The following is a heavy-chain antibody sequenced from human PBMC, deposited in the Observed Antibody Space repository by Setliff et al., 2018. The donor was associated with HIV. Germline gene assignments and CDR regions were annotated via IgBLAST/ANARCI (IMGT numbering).Heavy chain of an antibody. Sequence: SETLSLTCTVSGDSISSDFYWGWIRQPPGKGLEWIGSIYHSGNTYYVPSLQSRVTISVDMSKNQFSLNLNSVTAADTAVYYCARGQGCGGGCHYAFEMWGQGTMVTVSS. V-gene: IGHV4-38-2*02. CDR2: IYHSGNT. D-gene: IGHD2-21*02. J-gene: IGHJ3*02. CDR3: ARGQGCGGGCHYAFEM. CDR1: GDSISSDFY.